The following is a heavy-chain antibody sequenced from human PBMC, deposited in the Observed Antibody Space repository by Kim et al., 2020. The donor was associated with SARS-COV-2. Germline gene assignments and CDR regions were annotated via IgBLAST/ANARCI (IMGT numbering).Heavy chain of an antibody. Sequence: GWSLRLSCEVSGFTFADYAMHWVRQAPGKGLEWVSGISWNSGSIGYADSVKGRFTISRDNAKRSLYLQMNSLRGEDTALYFCARNMWADVVTAVDVWGKGTTVIVSS. D-gene: IGHD2-21*02. V-gene: IGHV3-9*01. CDR2: ISWNSGSI. J-gene: IGHJ6*04. CDR3: ARNMWADVVTAVDV. CDR1: GFTFADYA.